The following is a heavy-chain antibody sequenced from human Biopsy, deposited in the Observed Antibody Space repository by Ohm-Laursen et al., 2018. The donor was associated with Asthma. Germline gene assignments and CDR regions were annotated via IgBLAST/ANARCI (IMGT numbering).Heavy chain of an antibody. D-gene: IGHD6-19*01. J-gene: IGHJ4*02. CDR3: ARESSVAGSSDFDY. CDR1: GFTFSSYA. V-gene: IGHV3-23*01. CDR2: ISGSGGST. Sequence: SLRLSCSASGFTFSSYAMSWVRQAPGKGLEWVSAISGSGGSTYYADSVKGRFTISRDKSKNALYLQMNSLRAEDTAVYYCARESSVAGSSDFDYWGQGTLVTVSS.